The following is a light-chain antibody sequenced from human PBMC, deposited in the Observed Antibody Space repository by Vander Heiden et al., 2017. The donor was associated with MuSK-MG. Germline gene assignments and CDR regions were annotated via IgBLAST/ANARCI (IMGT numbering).Light chain of an antibody. V-gene: IGLV1-40*01. J-gene: IGLJ2*01. CDR3: QSYDSSLGGWL. CDR2: GNN. Sequence: QSVLTQPPPVSGAPGQRVTISCTGSSPNIGSGVDVHWYQQLPGTAPKLLIYGNNHRPSGVPDRFSGSKSGTSASLTIPGLQPEDEADYYCQSYDSSLGGWLFGGGTKLTVL. CDR1: SPNIGSGVD.